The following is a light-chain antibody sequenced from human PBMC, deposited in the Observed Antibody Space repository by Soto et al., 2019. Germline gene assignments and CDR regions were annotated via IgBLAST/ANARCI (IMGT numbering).Light chain of an antibody. V-gene: IGKV1D-12*01. Sequence: DIQMTQSPSSVSASVGDRVTITCRASQAISTWLAWYQQKPGKAPKLLIYAASNLQTGVPSRFSGSGSGTEFTLTISSLQPEDFATDYCQQANSFPRTFGQGPKVEIK. CDR3: QQANSFPRT. CDR2: AAS. CDR1: QAISTW. J-gene: IGKJ1*01.